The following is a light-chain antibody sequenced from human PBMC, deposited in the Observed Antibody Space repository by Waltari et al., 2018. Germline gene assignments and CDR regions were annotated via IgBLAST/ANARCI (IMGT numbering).Light chain of an antibody. CDR1: SSDVGGYNF. CDR3: SSYRSSNTQV. J-gene: IGLJ1*01. Sequence: QSALTQPASVSGSPGQSITISCSGTSSDVGGYNFVSWYQQHPGKTPKLMIYGVSNRPSGVSNRFSCSQSGTTASLSISGLQAEDEADYYCSSYRSSNTQVFGTGTKVTVL. V-gene: IGLV2-14*03. CDR2: GVS.